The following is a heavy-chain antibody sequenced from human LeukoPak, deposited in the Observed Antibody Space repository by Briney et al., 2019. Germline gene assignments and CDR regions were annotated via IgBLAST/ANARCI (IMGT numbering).Heavy chain of an antibody. J-gene: IGHJ4*02. D-gene: IGHD5-18*01. Sequence: SETLSLTCTVSGASISHYFWSWIRQPPGQGLEWIGYIYYSGNTNYNPSLKSRVTISVNTSKNQFSLMLSSVTAADTAVYYCARRGYSYGFDYWGQGTLVTVSS. CDR2: IYYSGNT. V-gene: IGHV4-59*08. CDR1: GASISHYF. CDR3: ARRGYSYGFDY.